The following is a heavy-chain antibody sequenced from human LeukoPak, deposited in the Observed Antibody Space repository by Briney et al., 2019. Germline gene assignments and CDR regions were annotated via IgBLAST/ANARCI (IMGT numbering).Heavy chain of an antibody. Sequence: GGSLRLSCAASGFTFTSDAMSWVRQAPGKGLEWVSGISGSGGSTYYADSVKGRFTISRDNSKNTLYLQMNSLRAEDTAVYYCANTVTSKPFDYWGRGTLLTVSS. V-gene: IGHV3-23*01. CDR1: GFTFTSDA. CDR2: ISGSGGST. D-gene: IGHD4-17*01. CDR3: ANTVTSKPFDY. J-gene: IGHJ4*02.